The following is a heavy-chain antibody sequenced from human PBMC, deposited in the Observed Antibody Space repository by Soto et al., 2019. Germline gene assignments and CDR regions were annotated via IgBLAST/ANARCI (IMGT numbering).Heavy chain of an antibody. CDR1: GFTFSIYS. J-gene: IGHJ6*02. V-gene: IGHV3-23*01. D-gene: IGHD3-9*01. Sequence: GGSLRLSCAASGFTFSIYSMNWVRQAPGKGLEWVSLISGGGGSTHYADSVEGRFTISRDNSKNTLYLEMDSLRAEGTAVYYCAKVVKYDVLTGYYKGPDYYGMDVWGQGTTVTVSS. CDR3: AKVVKYDVLTGYYKGPDYYGMDV. CDR2: ISGGGGST.